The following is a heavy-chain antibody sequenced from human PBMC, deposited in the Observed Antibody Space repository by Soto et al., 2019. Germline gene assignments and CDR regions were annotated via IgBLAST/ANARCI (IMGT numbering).Heavy chain of an antibody. CDR1: GYTFSSYG. V-gene: IGHV1-18*01. Sequence: ASVKVSCKASGYTFSSYGISWVRQAPGQGLEWMGWIIAYKGNTKNAQNLQGRVTLTTDTSTSTAYMELRSLRYDDTAVYFCARGADFWSGYCGFDPWGQGTLVTVSS. CDR3: ARGADFWSGYCGFDP. J-gene: IGHJ5*02. D-gene: IGHD3-3*01. CDR2: IIAYKGNT.